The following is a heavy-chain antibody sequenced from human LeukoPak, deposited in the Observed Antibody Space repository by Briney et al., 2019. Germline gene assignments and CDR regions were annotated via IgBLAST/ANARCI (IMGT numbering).Heavy chain of an antibody. Sequence: SETLSLTCTVSGGSISSHYWSWIRQPPGKGLEWIGYICYSGSTNYNPSLKSRVTISVDTSKNQFSLKLSSVTAADTAVYYCARVACSGGSCTFDYWGQGTLVTVSS. D-gene: IGHD2-15*01. CDR1: GGSISSHY. CDR2: ICYSGST. CDR3: ARVACSGGSCTFDY. V-gene: IGHV4-59*11. J-gene: IGHJ4*02.